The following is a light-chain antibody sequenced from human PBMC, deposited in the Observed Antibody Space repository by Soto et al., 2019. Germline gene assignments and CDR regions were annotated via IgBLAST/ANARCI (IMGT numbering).Light chain of an antibody. V-gene: IGKV3-11*01. J-gene: IGKJ5*01. CDR2: DGS. Sequence: EIVLTQSPATLSLSPGERATLSCRASQSVSGYLAWYQQKPGQAPRLLIYDGSHRATGVPARFSGSGSGTEFTLTITSLQSEDFAVYCCQQYNNWPLTFGPGTRLEIK. CDR1: QSVSGY. CDR3: QQYNNWPLT.